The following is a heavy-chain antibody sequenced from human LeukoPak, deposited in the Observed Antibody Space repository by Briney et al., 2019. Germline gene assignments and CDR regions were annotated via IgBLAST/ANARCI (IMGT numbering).Heavy chain of an antibody. CDR3: ARRLPNRDEPLPARDDAFDI. CDR2: IFYSGNT. D-gene: IGHD1-14*01. V-gene: IGHV4-59*08. J-gene: IGHJ3*02. Sequence: SETLSLTCTVSRGLISSYYWSWIRQPPGKGLEWIGNIFYSGNTNYNPSLKSRVTISEDTSKNQFSLKLSSVTAADTAVYYCARRLPNRDEPLPARDDAFDIWGQGTMVTVSS. CDR1: RGLISSYY.